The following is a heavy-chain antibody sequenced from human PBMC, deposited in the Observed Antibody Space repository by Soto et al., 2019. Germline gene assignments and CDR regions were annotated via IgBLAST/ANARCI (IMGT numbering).Heavy chain of an antibody. D-gene: IGHD2-15*01. V-gene: IGHV4-34*01. CDR2: INHSGST. Sequence: SETLSLTCAVYGGSFSGYYWSWIRQPPGKGLEWIGEINHSGSTNYNPSLKSRVTISVDTSKNQFSLKLSSVTAADTAVYYCARGITRFSWRVSWLDPWGQGTLLTV. CDR3: ARGITRFSWRVSWLDP. J-gene: IGHJ5*02. CDR1: GGSFSGYY.